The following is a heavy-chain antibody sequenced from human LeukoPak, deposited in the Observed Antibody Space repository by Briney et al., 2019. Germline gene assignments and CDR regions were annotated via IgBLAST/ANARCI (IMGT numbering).Heavy chain of an antibody. CDR3: ARWGKYYDILTGYYYYFMDV. CDR1: GGTFSSYA. V-gene: IGHV1-69*13. Sequence: GASVKVSCKASGGTFSSYAISWVRQAPGQGLEWMGGIKPIFGAANYAQKFQGRVTITADESPSTANMELTSLRSEDTAVYYCARWGKYYDILTGYYYYFMDVWGKGTTVTVSS. CDR2: IKPIFGAA. J-gene: IGHJ6*03. D-gene: IGHD3-9*01.